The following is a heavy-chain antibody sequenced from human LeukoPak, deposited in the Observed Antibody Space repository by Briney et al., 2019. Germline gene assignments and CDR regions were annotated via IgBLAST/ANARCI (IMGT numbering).Heavy chain of an antibody. CDR2: ISYDGSNK. D-gene: IGHD3-22*01. CDR3: ARGWSSGYSGGHGDDY. CDR1: GFTFSSYA. V-gene: IGHV3-30*04. J-gene: IGHJ4*02. Sequence: GGSLRLPCAASGFTFSSYAMHWVRQAPGKGLEWVAVISYDGSNKYYADSVKGRFTISRDNSKNTLYLQMNSLRAEDTAVYYCARGWSSGYSGGHGDDYWGQGTLVTVSS.